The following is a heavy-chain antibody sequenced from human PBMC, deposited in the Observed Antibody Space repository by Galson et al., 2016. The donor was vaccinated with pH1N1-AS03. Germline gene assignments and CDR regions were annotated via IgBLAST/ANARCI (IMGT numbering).Heavy chain of an antibody. J-gene: IGHJ4*02. CDR3: AAAGNYFDLRRFDY. V-gene: IGHV1-69*05. D-gene: IGHD3-10*01. Sequence: SVKVSCKASGLTFTSYAISWVRQAPGQGPVWMGGGKGVFRITNYEQKFQGRITITMDHSTGTAYMQVSSLRAEDTAVYYCAAAGNYFDLRRFDYWGQGTPVTVFS. CDR1: GLTFTSYA. CDR2: GKGVFRIT.